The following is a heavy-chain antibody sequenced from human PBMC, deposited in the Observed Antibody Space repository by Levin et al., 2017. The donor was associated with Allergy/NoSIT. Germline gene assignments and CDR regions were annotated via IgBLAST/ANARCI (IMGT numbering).Heavy chain of an antibody. CDR1: GFTFSTYA. V-gene: IGHV3-23*01. CDR2: VSDGGDYT. Sequence: RASVKVSCAASGFTFSTYAMNWVRQAPGQGLEWVSSVSDGGDYTFYADSVKGRFTISRDNSKNTLYLQMNSLRAEDTALYYCAKDDGTAYYSFDSWGQGTLVTVSS. CDR3: AKDDGTAYYSFDS. D-gene: IGHD1-26*01. J-gene: IGHJ4*02.